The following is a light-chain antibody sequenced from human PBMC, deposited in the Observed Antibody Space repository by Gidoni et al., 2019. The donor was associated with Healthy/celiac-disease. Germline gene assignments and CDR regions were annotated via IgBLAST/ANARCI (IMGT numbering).Light chain of an antibody. CDR1: QSISSY. J-gene: IGKJ2*01. V-gene: IGKV1-39*01. CDR2: AAS. CDR3: QQSDSTPHT. Sequence: IQMTQSPSSLSTSVGDRATITCRARQSISSYLNWYQQKPGKAPKLLIYAASSLQSGVPSRFSGSGSGTDFTLTISSLQPEDFATYYCQQSDSTPHTFGQGTKLEIK.